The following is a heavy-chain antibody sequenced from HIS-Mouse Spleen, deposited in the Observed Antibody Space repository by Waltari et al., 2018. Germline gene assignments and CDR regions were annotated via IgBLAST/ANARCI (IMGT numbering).Heavy chain of an antibody. CDR1: GFTFTGYA. V-gene: IGHV3-30-3*01. CDR3: AREGSFYYFDY. CDR2: ISYDGSNK. D-gene: IGHD6-13*01. Sequence: QVQLVESGGGVVQPGRSRRLSCAASGFTFTGYAMHWVRQAPGKGLEWVAVISYDGSNKYYADSVKGRFTISRDNSKNTLYLQMNSLRAEDTAVYYCAREGSFYYFDYWGQGTLVTVSS. J-gene: IGHJ4*02.